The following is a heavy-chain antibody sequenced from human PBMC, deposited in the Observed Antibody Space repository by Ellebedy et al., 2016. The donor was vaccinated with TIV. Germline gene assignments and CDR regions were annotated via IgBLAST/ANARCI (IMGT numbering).Heavy chain of an antibody. CDR3: ARSYCSGGSCRYYYYGMDV. V-gene: IGHV1-8*01. CDR2: MNPNSGNT. D-gene: IGHD2-15*01. J-gene: IGHJ6*02. CDR1: GYTFTSYD. Sequence: AASVKVSCKASGYTFTSYDINWVRQATGQGLEWMGWMNPNSGNTGYAQKFQGRVTITADKSTSTAYMELSSLRSEDTAVYYCARSYCSGGSCRYYYYGMDVWGQGTTVTVSS.